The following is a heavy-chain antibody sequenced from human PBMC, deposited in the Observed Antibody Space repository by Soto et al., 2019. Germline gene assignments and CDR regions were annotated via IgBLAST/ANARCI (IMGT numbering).Heavy chain of an antibody. Sequence: LILSCAASGFTFSSYAISWVRQAPVKLLDWVSCISGSGGRTYYADSVKGRFTISRDNSKHTLYLQMNSLRAEDTAVYYCAKADDFWSGYHIYYYYGMDVWGQGTTVTVSS. CDR2: ISGSGGRT. J-gene: IGHJ6*02. D-gene: IGHD3-3*01. V-gene: IGHV3-23*01. CDR1: GFTFSSYA. CDR3: AKADDFWSGYHIYYYYGMDV.